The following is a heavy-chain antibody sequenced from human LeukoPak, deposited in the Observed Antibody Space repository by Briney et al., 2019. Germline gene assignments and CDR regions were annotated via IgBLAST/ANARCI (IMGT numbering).Heavy chain of an antibody. CDR2: TNPNSGGT. J-gene: IGHJ4*02. CDR1: GYTFTGYY. D-gene: IGHD3-3*01. V-gene: IGHV1-2*02. Sequence: ASVKVSCKASGYTFTGYYMHWVRQAPGQGLEWMGWTNPNSGGTNYAQKFQGRVTMTRDTSISTAYMELSRLRSDDTAVYYCARGGPIFGVVIIDYFDYWGQGTLVTVSS. CDR3: ARGGPIFGVVIIDYFDY.